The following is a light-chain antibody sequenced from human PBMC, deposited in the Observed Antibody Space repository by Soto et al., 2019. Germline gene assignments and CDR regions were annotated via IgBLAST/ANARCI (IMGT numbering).Light chain of an antibody. V-gene: IGKV1-5*03. CDR3: QQYNHCWT. CDR1: EPISTW. CDR2: KAS. Sequence: DIPMTQSPSTLSASVGDRVTITCRASEPISTWLAWYQQKPGKAPKLLIYKASNLQSGVPSRFSGSGSGTVFTLTISSLQPDDFATYFCQQYNHCWTFGQGTKVEIK. J-gene: IGKJ1*01.